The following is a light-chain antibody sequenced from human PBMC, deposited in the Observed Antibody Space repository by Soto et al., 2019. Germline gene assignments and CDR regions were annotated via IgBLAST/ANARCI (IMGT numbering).Light chain of an antibody. V-gene: IGKV3-20*01. CDR3: QQYITSPPRYT. J-gene: IGKJ2*01. Sequence: ETVLTQSPGTLSLSPGERATLSCRASQSVSSRYLAWYQQKPGQAPRLLIYGESNRATGIPDRFSGSGSGTEFTLNISRLEPEDFAVYYCQQYITSPPRYTFGQGTKLEIK. CDR1: QSVSSRY. CDR2: GES.